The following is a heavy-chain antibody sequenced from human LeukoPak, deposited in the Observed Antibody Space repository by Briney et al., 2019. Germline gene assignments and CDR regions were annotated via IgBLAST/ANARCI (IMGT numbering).Heavy chain of an antibody. J-gene: IGHJ4*02. V-gene: IGHV3-53*01. CDR3: ARGDYYYDSSGYPGH. D-gene: IGHD3-22*01. CDR2: IYSGGGT. Sequence: PGGSLRLSCAASGFTVSSNYMSWVRQAPGKGLEWVSVIYSGGGTYYADSVKGRFIISRDNSKNTLYLQMNSLRAEDTAVYYCARGDYYYDSSGYPGHWGQGTLVTVSS. CDR1: GFTVSSNY.